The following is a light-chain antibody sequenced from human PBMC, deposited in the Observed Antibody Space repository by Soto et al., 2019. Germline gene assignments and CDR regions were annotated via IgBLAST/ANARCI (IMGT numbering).Light chain of an antibody. CDR1: QTVGRY. CDR2: DAS. Sequence: EIVLTQSPGTLSLSPGDRVPLSCRARQTVGRYLSWYQHSPGQGPRLLVYDASNRATGIPARFSGSGSETDFTLTISSLEPEDFAVYYCQQRLHWPITFGQGTRLEIK. J-gene: IGKJ5*01. V-gene: IGKV3-11*01. CDR3: QQRLHWPIT.